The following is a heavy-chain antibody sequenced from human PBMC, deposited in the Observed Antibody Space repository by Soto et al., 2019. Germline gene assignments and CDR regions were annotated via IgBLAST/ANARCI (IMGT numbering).Heavy chain of an antibody. CDR2: IYSGGST. CDR3: SRGTYDSSGYTFDY. J-gene: IGHJ4*02. D-gene: IGHD3-22*01. CDR1: GFTVSSNY. Sequence: GGSLRLSCAASGFTVSSNYMSWVRQAPGKGLEWVSVIYSGGSTYYADSVKGRFTISRDNSKNTLYLQMNSLRAEDTAVYYCSRGTYDSSGYTFDYWGQGTLVTVSS. V-gene: IGHV3-53*01.